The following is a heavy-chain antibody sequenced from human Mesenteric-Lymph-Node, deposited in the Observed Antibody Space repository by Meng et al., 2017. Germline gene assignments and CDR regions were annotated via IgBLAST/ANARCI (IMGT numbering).Heavy chain of an antibody. CDR3: ARDRKHYGERGWFDP. CDR2: IYYSGST. CDR1: GGSISSGDYY. J-gene: IGHJ5*02. D-gene: IGHD4-17*01. Sequence: VQARASGHGRAQPSQTLSLTCTVSGGSISSGDYYWSWIRQPPGKGLEWIGYIYYSGSTYSNASLKSRVTISIDRSKNQFSLKLSSVTAADTAVYYCARDRKHYGERGWFDPWGQGTLVTVSS. V-gene: IGHV4-30-4*01.